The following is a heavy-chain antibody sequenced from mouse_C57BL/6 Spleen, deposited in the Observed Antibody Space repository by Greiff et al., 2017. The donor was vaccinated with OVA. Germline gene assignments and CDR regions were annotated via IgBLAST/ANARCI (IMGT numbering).Heavy chain of an antibody. Sequence: QVQLQQPGAELVRPGSSVKLSCKASGYTFTSYWMHWVKQRPIQGLEWIGNIDPSDSDTHYNQKFKDKATLTVDKSSSTAYMQLSSLTSEVTAVYYCARDYDGNYVAMDYWGQGTSVTVSS. CDR2: IDPSDSDT. CDR1: GYTFTSYW. J-gene: IGHJ4*01. CDR3: ARDYDGNYVAMDY. D-gene: IGHD2-1*01. V-gene: IGHV1-52*01.